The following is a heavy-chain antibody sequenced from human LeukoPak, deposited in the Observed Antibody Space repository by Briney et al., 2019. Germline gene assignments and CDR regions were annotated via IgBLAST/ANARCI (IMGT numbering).Heavy chain of an antibody. Sequence: PGGSLRLSCAASGFTFSSHAMSWVRQAPGKGLEWVSAISGSGGSTYYADSVKGRFTISRDNSKNTLYLQMNSLRAEDTAVYYCAKGQPLIIQLNPGDDAFDIWGQGTMVTVSS. D-gene: IGHD5-18*01. J-gene: IGHJ3*02. CDR2: ISGSGGST. V-gene: IGHV3-23*01. CDR3: AKGQPLIIQLNPGDDAFDI. CDR1: GFTFSSHA.